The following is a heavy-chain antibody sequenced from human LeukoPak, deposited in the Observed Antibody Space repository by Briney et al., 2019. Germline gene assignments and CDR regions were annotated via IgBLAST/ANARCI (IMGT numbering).Heavy chain of an antibody. CDR3: AKLSGNDAFDI. D-gene: IGHD1-26*01. J-gene: IGHJ3*02. V-gene: IGHV3-30*02. CDR1: GFTFSSYG. CDR2: IQYDGSKK. Sequence: PGGSLRLSCAASGFTFSSYGMHWVRPAPGKGLEWVAFIQYDGSKKYCADSVKGRFTISRDNSMNTFYLQMNSLRAEDTSVYYCAKLSGNDAFDIWGQGTMVTVSS.